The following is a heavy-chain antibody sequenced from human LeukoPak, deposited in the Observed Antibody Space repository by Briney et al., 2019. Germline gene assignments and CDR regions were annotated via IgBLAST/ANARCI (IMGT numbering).Heavy chain of an antibody. CDR1: GYSISSGYY. V-gene: IGHV4-61*01. CDR2: IYYSGST. Sequence: PSETLSLTCTVSGYSISSGYYWGWIRQPPGKGLEWIGYIYYSGSTNYNPSLKSRVTISVDTSKNQFSLKLSSVTAADTAVYYCARDQRGSYDYWGQGTLVIVSS. D-gene: IGHD1-26*01. J-gene: IGHJ4*02. CDR3: ARDQRGSYDY.